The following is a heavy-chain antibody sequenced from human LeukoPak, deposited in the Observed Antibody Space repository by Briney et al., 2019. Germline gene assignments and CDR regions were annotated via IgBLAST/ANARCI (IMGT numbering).Heavy chain of an antibody. Sequence: PGGSLRLSCAASGFTFSRYSMNWVRQAPGKGLEWVSPISSSSSFIYYADSVKCRFTISRDNAKNSLYLQMNSLRAEDTAVYYCARDPPLGSCSTISCPHLDYWGQGTLVTVSS. CDR2: ISSSSSFI. CDR1: GFTFSRYS. J-gene: IGHJ4*02. CDR3: ARDPPLGSCSTISCPHLDY. V-gene: IGHV3-21*01. D-gene: IGHD2-2*01.